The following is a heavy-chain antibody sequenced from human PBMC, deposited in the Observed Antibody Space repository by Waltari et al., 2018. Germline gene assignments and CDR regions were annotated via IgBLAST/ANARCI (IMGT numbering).Heavy chain of an antibody. Sequence: QVQLVQSGSELKKPGASVKVSCKASGYTFTSYAMNWVRQAPGQGLEWMGWSNTNTGNPTYAQGFTGRFGFSLDTSVSTAYLQISSLKAEDTAVYYCAREAYQPLLYFKDYFDYWGQGTLVTVSS. D-gene: IGHD2-2*01. CDR3: AREAYQPLLYFKDYFDY. CDR2: SNTNTGNP. CDR1: GYTFTSYA. V-gene: IGHV7-4-1*02. J-gene: IGHJ4*02.